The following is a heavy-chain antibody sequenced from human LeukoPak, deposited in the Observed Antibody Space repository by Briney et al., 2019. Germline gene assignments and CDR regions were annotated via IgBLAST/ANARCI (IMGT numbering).Heavy chain of an antibody. CDR2: IYPGDSDT. V-gene: IGHV5-51*01. CDR3: ARHVTAYAVSDAFFI. CDR1: GYSFTSYW. Sequence: GESLKISCKGSGYSFTSYWIGRVRQMPGKGLEWMGIIYPGDSDTRYSPSFQGQVTISADKSISTAYLQWSSLKASDTAMYYCARHVTAYAVSDAFFIWGQGTMVTVSS. D-gene: IGHD5-18*01. J-gene: IGHJ3*02.